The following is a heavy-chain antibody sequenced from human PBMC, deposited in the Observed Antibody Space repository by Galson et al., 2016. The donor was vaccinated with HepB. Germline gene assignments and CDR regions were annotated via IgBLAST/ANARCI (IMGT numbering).Heavy chain of an antibody. D-gene: IGHD6-19*01. V-gene: IGHV1-18*04. CDR2: ISAYNGKT. J-gene: IGHJ1*01. CDR1: GYTGGNYG. CDR3: ARAGPWLSRFCF. Sequence: SVKVRGKAAGYTGGNYGFTWVRQAPGQGLEWVGWISAYNGKTKYAQKFQGRVTMTTDTATTKGYMELRGLRSDDTAVYYCARAGPWLSRFCFWGPGPLLPVSS.